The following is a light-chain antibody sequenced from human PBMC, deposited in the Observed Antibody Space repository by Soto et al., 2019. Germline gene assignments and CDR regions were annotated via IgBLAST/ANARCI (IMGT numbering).Light chain of an antibody. CDR1: QTISSW. J-gene: IGKJ1*01. CDR2: DAA. CDR3: QQYINYTWT. Sequence: DVQMAQSPSTLSGSVGDRVTITCRASQTISSWLAWYQQKPGKAPKRLVYDAASLDSGVPSRFGGGGSGREFTLTISSLQPDDFAIYYCQQYINYTWTFGQGTKVDI. V-gene: IGKV1-5*01.